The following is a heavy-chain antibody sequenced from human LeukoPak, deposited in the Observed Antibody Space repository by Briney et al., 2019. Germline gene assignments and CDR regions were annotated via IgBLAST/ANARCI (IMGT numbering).Heavy chain of an antibody. CDR1: GFTFSNYA. D-gene: IGHD3-10*01. J-gene: IGHJ4*02. Sequence: GGSLRLSCAASGFTFSNYALHWVRQAPGKGLEWVAIISYDGSNKYYADSVKGRFTISRDDSKNTLYLQMNSLKTEDTAVYYCTSLNYYGSGNNRFWGQGTLVTVSS. CDR2: ISYDGSNK. V-gene: IGHV3-30-3*01. CDR3: TSLNYYGSGNNRF.